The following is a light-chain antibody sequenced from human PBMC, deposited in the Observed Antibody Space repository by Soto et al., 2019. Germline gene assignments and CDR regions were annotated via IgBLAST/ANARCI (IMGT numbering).Light chain of an antibody. Sequence: EIVLTQSPATLSLSPGERATLSCRASQSVSNNYLAWYQQKPGQAPRPLISAASRRATGIPDRFSGSGSGTDFTLTISRLEPEDFAVYYCQQYGSSPITFGQGTRLEIK. CDR1: QSVSNNY. V-gene: IGKV3-20*01. CDR2: AAS. J-gene: IGKJ5*01. CDR3: QQYGSSPIT.